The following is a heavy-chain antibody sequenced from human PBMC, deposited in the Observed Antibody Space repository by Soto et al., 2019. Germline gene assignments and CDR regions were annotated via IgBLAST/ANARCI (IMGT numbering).Heavy chain of an antibody. D-gene: IGHD3-3*01. J-gene: IGHJ6*02. CDR1: GGSFSGYY. CDR2: INHSGST. Sequence: SETLSLTCAVYGGSFSGYYWSWIRQPPGKGLEWIGEINHSGSTNYNPSLKSRVTISVDTSKNQFSLKLSSVTAADTAVYYCARCSWSLTINCYYYCMDVWGQGTTVTVSS. CDR3: ARCSWSLTINCYYYCMDV. V-gene: IGHV4-34*01.